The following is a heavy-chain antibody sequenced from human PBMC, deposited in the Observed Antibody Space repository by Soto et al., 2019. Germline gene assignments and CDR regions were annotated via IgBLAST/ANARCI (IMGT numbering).Heavy chain of an antibody. CDR1: GFTFSSDA. J-gene: IGHJ4*02. D-gene: IGHD5-18*01. Sequence: GGSLRLSCAASGFTFSSDAMSWVRQAPGKGLEWVSVISGSGGSTYYADSVKGRFTISRDNSNNMVYLQMSSLRAEDTAVYYCPPAVGGQLWLGGYYFGSWGQGTLVTVLL. V-gene: IGHV3-23*01. CDR2: ISGSGGST. CDR3: PPAVGGQLWLGGYYFGS.